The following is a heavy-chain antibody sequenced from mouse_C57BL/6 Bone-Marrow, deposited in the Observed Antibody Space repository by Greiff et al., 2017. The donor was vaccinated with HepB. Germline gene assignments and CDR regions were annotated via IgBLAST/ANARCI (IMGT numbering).Heavy chain of an antibody. V-gene: IGHV1-81*01. CDR2: IYPRSGNT. CDR3: ARKGYDEAMDY. J-gene: IGHJ4*01. Sequence: QVQLQQSGAELARPGASVKLSCKASGYTFTSYGISWVKQRTGQGLEWIGEIYPRSGNTYYNEKFKGKATLTADKSSSTTYMELRSLTSEDSAVYVCARKGYDEAMDYWGQGTSVTVSS. D-gene: IGHD2-14*01. CDR1: GYTFTSYG.